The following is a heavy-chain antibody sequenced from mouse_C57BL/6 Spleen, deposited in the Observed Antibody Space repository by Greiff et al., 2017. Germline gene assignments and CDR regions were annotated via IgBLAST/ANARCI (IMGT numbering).Heavy chain of an antibody. D-gene: IGHD1-1*01. J-gene: IGHJ2*01. CDR1: GYTFTSYW. CDR2: IDPNSGGT. V-gene: IGHV1-72*01. Sequence: QVHVKQPGAELVKPGASVKLSCKASGYTFTSYWMHWVKQRPGRGLEWIGRIDPNSGGTKYNEKFKSKATLTVDKPSSTAYMQLSSLTSEDSAVYYCARDRATVVDYWGQGTTLTVSS. CDR3: ARDRATVVDY.